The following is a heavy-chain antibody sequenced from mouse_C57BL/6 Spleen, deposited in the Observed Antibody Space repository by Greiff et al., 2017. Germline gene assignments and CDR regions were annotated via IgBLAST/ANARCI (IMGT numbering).Heavy chain of an antibody. V-gene: IGHV1-82*01. CDR1: GYAFSSSW. CDR3: VFITTVGGAMDY. Sequence: QVQLKQSGPELVKPGASVKISCKASGYAFSSSWMNWVKQRPGKGLEWIGRIYPGDGDTNYNGKFKGKATLTADKSSSTAYMQLSSLTSEDSAVYFCVFITTVGGAMDYWGQGTSVTVSS. CDR2: IYPGDGDT. D-gene: IGHD1-1*01. J-gene: IGHJ4*01.